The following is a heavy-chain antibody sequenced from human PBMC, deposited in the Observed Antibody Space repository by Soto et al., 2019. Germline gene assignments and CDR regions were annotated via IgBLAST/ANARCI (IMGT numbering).Heavy chain of an antibody. CDR2: INPNSGGT. J-gene: IGHJ6*02. CDR3: ARDRVDYSSFHYGMDV. V-gene: IGHV1-2*02. D-gene: IGHD4-4*01. Sequence: QVQLVQSGAEVKKPGASVKVSCTTSGYIFTGFYMHWVRQAPGQGLEWMGWINPNSGGTNYPQKFRDRVTMTRDTSIGTAYMELSSLRSDDTAVYYCARDRVDYSSFHYGMDVWGQGTTVTVSS. CDR1: GYIFTGFY.